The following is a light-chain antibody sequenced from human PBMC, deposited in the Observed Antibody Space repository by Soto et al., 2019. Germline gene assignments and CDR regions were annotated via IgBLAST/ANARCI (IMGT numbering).Light chain of an antibody. J-gene: IGKJ2*01. CDR3: QQYDNSPMFT. V-gene: IGKV1-33*01. CDR2: AAS. Sequence: DIQMTQSPSSLSASVGDSVTITCQASQDIYDYLNWYQHKTGKAPRLLIYAASNLETGVPSRFSGSGSGTDFTFTINSLQPEDIATYYCQQYDNSPMFTFGRGPKVEI. CDR1: QDIYDY.